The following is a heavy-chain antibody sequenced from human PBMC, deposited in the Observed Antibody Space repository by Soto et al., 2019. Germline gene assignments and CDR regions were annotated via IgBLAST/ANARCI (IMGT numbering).Heavy chain of an antibody. CDR2: IYPGDSDT. J-gene: IGHJ6*02. V-gene: IGHV5-51*01. CDR3: AGGRARGVISRTRDYYRMDV. Sequence: EVQLVQSGAEVKKPGESLKISCKGSGYSFTSYWIGWVRQMPGKGLEWMGIIYPGDSDTRYSPSFQGQVTISADKSISTAYLQWSSLKASDSAMYYCAGGRARGVISRTRDYYRMDVWGQGTTATVSS. D-gene: IGHD3-10*01. CDR1: GYSFTSYW.